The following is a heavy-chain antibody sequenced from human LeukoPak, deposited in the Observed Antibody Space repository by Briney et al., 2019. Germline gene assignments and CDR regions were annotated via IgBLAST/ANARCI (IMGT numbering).Heavy chain of an antibody. CDR2: INPSGGST. CDR1: GYTFTSYY. V-gene: IGHV1-46*01. J-gene: IGHJ6*02. Sequence: ASVKVSCKASGYTFTSYYMHWVRQAPGQGLEWMGIINPSGGSTSYAQKFQGRVTMTKDTSTDTAYMELSSLRSEDTAVYYCATAQKVLRRYGMDVWGQGTTVTVSS. CDR3: ATAQKVLRRYGMDV.